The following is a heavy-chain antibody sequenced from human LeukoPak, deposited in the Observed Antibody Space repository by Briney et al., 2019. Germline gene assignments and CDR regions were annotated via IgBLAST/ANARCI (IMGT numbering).Heavy chain of an antibody. CDR1: GGSISSYY. CDR2: IYYSWST. Sequence: SETLSLTCTVSGGSISSYYWSWIRQPPGKGLEWIGYIYYSWSTNYNPSLKSRVTISVDTSKNQSSLKLSSVTAADTAVYYCAREAPISDSGNYYKSLGYWGKGTLVTVSS. V-gene: IGHV4-59*01. CDR3: AREAPISDSGNYYKSLGY. J-gene: IGHJ4*02. D-gene: IGHD3-10*01.